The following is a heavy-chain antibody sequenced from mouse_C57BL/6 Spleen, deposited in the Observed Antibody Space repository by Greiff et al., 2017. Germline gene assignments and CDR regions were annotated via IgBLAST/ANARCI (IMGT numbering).Heavy chain of an antibody. CDR1: GYAFSSSW. V-gene: IGHV1-82*01. CDR2: IYPGDGDT. CDR3: AREGEGWYFDV. Sequence: VKLMESGPELVKPGASVKISCKASGYAFSSSWMNWVKQRPGKGLEWIGRIYPGDGDTNYNGKFKGKATLTADKSSSTAYMQLSSLTSEDSAVYVCAREGEGWYFDVWGTGTTVTVSS. J-gene: IGHJ1*03.